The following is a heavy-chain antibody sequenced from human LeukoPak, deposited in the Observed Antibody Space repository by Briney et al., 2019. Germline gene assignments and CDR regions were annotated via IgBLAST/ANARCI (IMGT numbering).Heavy chain of an antibody. CDR2: IYYSGST. V-gene: IGHV4-61*01. CDR1: GGSVSSGSYY. J-gene: IGHJ5*02. CDR3: AREVVTEEDWFDP. D-gene: IGHD2-21*02. Sequence: SETLSLTCTVSGGSVSSGSYYWSWIRQPPGKGLEWIGYIYYSGSTNYNPSLKSRVTISVDTSKNQFSLKLSSVTAADTAVYYCAREVVTEEDWFDPWGQGTLVTVSS.